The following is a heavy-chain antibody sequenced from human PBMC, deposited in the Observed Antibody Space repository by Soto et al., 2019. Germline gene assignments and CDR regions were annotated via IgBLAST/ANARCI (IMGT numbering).Heavy chain of an antibody. J-gene: IGHJ3*02. CDR1: GYSITNVNW. CDR2: IFHSGTT. Sequence: QVQLQESGPGLVKPSDTLSLTCAVSGYSITNVNWWAWIRQPPGKGLEWIGYIFHSGTTHYNPSLKSRVTMSVDTSKNQFSLKVDSLTAEDTAVYYCARSPYADALDIWGQGTMVIVSS. CDR3: ARSPYADALDI. D-gene: IGHD2-2*01. V-gene: IGHV4-28*01.